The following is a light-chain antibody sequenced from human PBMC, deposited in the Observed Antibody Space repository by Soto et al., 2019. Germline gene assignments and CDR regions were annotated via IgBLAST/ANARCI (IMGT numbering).Light chain of an antibody. CDR2: GSS. CDR1: QSVSNNY. J-gene: IGKJ2*01. V-gene: IGKV3-20*01. CDR3: QQYGSSPPYT. Sequence: EVVLTQSPGTLPLSPGERATLSCRASQSVSNNYFAWYQQKPGQAPRLLIFGSSDRATGIPDRFSGSGSGTDFTLTISRREPEDFAVYYCQQYGSSPPYTFGQGTKLEIK.